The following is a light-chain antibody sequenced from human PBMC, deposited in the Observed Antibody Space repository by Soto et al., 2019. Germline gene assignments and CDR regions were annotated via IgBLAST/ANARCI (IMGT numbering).Light chain of an antibody. V-gene: IGKV1-39*01. CDR2: AAS. CDR3: QQTYSTPPT. Sequence: EIRTSMCLSPVSASAGDRVTITCRASQSISSYLNWYQQKPGKAPKLLIYAASSLQSGVPSRFSGSGSGTDFTLTISCLQPEDFATYYCQQTYSTPPTFGQGTKVDIK. CDR1: QSISSY. J-gene: IGKJ1*01.